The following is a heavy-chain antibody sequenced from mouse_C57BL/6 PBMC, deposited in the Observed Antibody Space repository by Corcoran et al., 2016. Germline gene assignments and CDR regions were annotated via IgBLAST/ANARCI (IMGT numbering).Heavy chain of an antibody. CDR1: GFTFSDYY. V-gene: IGHV1-26*01. CDR2: INPNNGGT. Sequence: EDQQQQSGPELVNPEASVKISCKASGFTFSDYYMNWVKQRHGKSLEWIGDINPNNGGTSYNHKFKGKSTLTVDKSSSTAYMELRSLTSEDSAVYYCARGDYYGGSYYWGQGPTLTVSS. CDR3: ARGDYYGGSYY. D-gene: IGHD1-1*01. J-gene: IGHJ2*01.